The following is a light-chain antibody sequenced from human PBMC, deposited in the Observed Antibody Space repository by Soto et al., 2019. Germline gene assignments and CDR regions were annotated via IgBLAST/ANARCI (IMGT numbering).Light chain of an antibody. Sequence: QLVLTQPASVSGSPGQSITISCTGTSSDVGGYNYVSWYQQHPGKAPKLMIYDVSNRPSGVSNRFSGSKSGNTASLTISGLQAEDEADYYCSSYTSSSPVVFGGGTKLTV. CDR2: DVS. CDR3: SSYTSSSPVV. V-gene: IGLV2-14*01. CDR1: SSDVGGYNY. J-gene: IGLJ2*01.